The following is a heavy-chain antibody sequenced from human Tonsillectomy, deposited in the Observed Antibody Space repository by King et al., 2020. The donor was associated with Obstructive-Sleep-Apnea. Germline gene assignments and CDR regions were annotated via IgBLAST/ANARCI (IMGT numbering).Heavy chain of an antibody. J-gene: IGHJ4*02. CDR3: ARIYGDYSYFDY. CDR1: GGSISSSSYY. V-gene: IGHV4-39*01. Sequence: QLQESGPGLVKPSETLSLTCTVSGGSISSSSYYWGWIRQPPGKGLEWIGSIYYSGSTYYNPSFKSLVTISVDTSKNQFSLKLSSVPAADTAVYYCARIYGDYSYFDYWGQGTLVTVSS. D-gene: IGHD4-17*01. CDR2: IYYSGST.